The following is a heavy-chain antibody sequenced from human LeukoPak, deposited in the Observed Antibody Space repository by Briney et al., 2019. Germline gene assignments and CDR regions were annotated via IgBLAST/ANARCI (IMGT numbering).Heavy chain of an antibody. CDR1: GFSLTTGGVG. D-gene: IGHD4-17*01. V-gene: IGHV2-5*02. J-gene: IGHJ4*02. Sequence: SGPTLVKPTQTLTLTCTFSGFSLTTGGVGVGWIRQPPGKALEWLALIYWDSNKYYSPSLKSRLTITTDTSKNQVVLTMTNMDPVDTATYYCAHRRLIPSTTVTTGFDSWGQGILVTVSS. CDR2: IYWDSNK. CDR3: AHRRLIPSTTVTTGFDS.